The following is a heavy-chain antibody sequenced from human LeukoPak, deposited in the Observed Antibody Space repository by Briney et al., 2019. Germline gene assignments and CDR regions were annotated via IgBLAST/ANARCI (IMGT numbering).Heavy chain of an antibody. J-gene: IGHJ5*02. Sequence: SVKVSCKASGGTFSSYAISWVRQAPGQGLEWMGGIIPIFGTANYAQKFQGRVTITADESTSTAYMELSSLRSEDTAVYYCARGLELWFGEAGVGWFDPWGQGTPVTVSS. V-gene: IGHV1-69*13. CDR2: IIPIFGTA. CDR1: GGTFSSYA. D-gene: IGHD3-10*01. CDR3: ARGLELWFGEAGVGWFDP.